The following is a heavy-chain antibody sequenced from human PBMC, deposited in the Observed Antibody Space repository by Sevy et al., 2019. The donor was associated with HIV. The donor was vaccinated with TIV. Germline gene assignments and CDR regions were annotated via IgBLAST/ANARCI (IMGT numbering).Heavy chain of an antibody. J-gene: IGHJ4*02. D-gene: IGHD3-10*01. CDR2: ISAYNGNT. Sequence: ASVKVSCKASGYSFTSRGIDWVRQAPGQGLEWLGWISAYNGNTKYGQRLQDRVTMTTDTSAGTAYMGLRSLRSDDTAVYYCARAGALWFGESDYWGQRTLVTVSS. CDR3: ARAGALWFGESDY. CDR1: GYSFTSRG. V-gene: IGHV1-18*01.